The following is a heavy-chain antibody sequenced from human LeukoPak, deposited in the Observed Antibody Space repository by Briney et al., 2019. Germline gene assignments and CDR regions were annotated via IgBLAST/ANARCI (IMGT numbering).Heavy chain of an antibody. CDR1: GGSISSGGYY. CDR2: IYYSGST. V-gene: IGHV4-31*03. CDR3: ARDTSSWFDP. Sequence: SQTLSLTCTVSGGSISSGGYYWSWIRQHPGKGLEWIGYIYYSGSTYCNPSLKRRLTISVDTSKNQFSLKLSSVTAADTAVYYCARDTSSWFDPWGQGTLVTVSS. J-gene: IGHJ5*02. D-gene: IGHD2-2*01.